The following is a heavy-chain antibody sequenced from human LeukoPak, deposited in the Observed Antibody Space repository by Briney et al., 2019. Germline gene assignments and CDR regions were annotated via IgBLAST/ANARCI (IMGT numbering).Heavy chain of an antibody. Sequence: SETLSLTCTVSGASVSNSHWICIRQFPGKGLEWIGCLSYTGKTDYNPSLSSRVTISLGTSNNQVSLKLKSVTAADTALYFCAEGYFEPFAHWGPGTLVTVSS. CDR3: AEGYFEPFAH. CDR1: GASVSNSH. D-gene: IGHD2/OR15-2a*01. CDR2: LSYTGKT. V-gene: IGHV4-59*02. J-gene: IGHJ4*02.